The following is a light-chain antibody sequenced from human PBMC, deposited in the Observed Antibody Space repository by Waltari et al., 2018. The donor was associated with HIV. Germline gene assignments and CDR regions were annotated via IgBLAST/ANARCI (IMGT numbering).Light chain of an antibody. Sequence: QSVLTQPPSVSGAPGRSVIITCAGNSSNIGAPYDVHWYQQLQGAAPKLLISVNPTRPSAVRDRFAVSKSGTSASLAITWLQAGDEADYCCQSYDSGLRASVFGGGTKLTVL. V-gene: IGLV1-40*01. CDR2: VNP. CDR1: SSNIGAPYD. J-gene: IGLJ3*02. CDR3: QSYDSGLRASV.